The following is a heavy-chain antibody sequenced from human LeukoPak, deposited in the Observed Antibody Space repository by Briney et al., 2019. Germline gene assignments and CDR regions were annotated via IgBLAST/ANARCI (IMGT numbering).Heavy chain of an antibody. CDR3: ARDYLGQLGSLENYYYYGMDV. J-gene: IGHJ6*02. CDR2: ISSSSSYI. Sequence: GGSLRLSCAASGFTFSSYSMNWVRQAPGKGLEWVSSISSSSSYIYYADSVKGRFTISRDNAKNSLYLQMNSLRDEDTAVYYCARDYLGQLGSLENYYYYGMDVWGQGATVTVSS. V-gene: IGHV3-21*01. CDR1: GFTFSSYS. D-gene: IGHD3-16*01.